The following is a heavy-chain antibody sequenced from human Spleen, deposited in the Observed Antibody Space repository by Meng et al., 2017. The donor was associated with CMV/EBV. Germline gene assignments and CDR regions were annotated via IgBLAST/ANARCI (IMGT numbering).Heavy chain of an antibody. CDR2: ISWNSRKT. CDR1: GFTFDDYA. D-gene: IGHD5-12*01. J-gene: IGHJ5*01. Sequence: GGSLRLSCAASGFTFDDYAMHWVRQAPGKGLEWVSGISWNSRKTAYADFVQGRFTIYRDDVKKSLFLQMRSLAVEDSALYYCAKQITANIVEAATVWDSWGQGTLVTVSS. V-gene: IGHV3-9*01. CDR3: AKQITANIVEAATVWDS.